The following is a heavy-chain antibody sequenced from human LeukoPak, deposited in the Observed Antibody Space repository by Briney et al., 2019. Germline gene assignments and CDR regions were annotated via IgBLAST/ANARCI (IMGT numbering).Heavy chain of an antibody. Sequence: PSETLSLTCTVYGGSFSGYYWSWIRQPPGKGLEWIGEINHSGSTNYNPSLKSRVTISVDTSKNQFSLKLSSVTAADTAVYYCARGEYSSSSRYYYMDVWGKGTTVTVSS. CDR2: INHSGST. D-gene: IGHD6-6*01. CDR1: GGSFSGYY. CDR3: ARGEYSSSSRYYYMDV. V-gene: IGHV4-34*01. J-gene: IGHJ6*03.